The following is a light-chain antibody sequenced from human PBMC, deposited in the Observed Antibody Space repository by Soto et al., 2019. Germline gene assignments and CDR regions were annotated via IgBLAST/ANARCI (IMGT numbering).Light chain of an antibody. J-gene: IGLJ2*01. Sequence: QLVLTQPPSASGTPGQRVTISCSGSSSNIGSNYVYWYQQLPGTAPKLLIYRNNQRPSGVPDRFSGSKSGTSASLAISGLRYEYEADYDCAAWDDSMSALFGGGTKLTVL. CDR2: RNN. V-gene: IGLV1-47*01. CDR1: SSNIGSNY. CDR3: AAWDDSMSAL.